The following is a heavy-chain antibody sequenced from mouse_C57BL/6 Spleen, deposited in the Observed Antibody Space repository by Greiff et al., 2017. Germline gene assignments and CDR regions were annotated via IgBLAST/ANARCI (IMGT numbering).Heavy chain of an antibody. J-gene: IGHJ2*01. Sequence: VQLQQSGPELVKPGASVKISCKASGYTFTDYYMNWVKQSHGKSLEWIGDINPNNGGTSYNQKFKGKAKLTVDKSSSTAYMELRSLTSEDSAVYYCARGPTVPFDYWGQGTTLTVSS. CDR3: ARGPTVPFDY. CDR2: INPNNGGT. V-gene: IGHV1-26*01. D-gene: IGHD1-1*01. CDR1: GYTFTDYY.